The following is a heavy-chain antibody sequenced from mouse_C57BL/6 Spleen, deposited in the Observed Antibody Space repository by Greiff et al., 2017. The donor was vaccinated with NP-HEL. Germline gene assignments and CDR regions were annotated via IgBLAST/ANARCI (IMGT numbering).Heavy chain of an antibody. CDR1: GYTFTGYE. J-gene: IGHJ3*01. D-gene: IGHD1-3*01. Sequence: VQLQQSGAELVRPGASVTLSCKASGYTFTGYEMHWVKQTPGQGLEWIGAIDPETGGTSYNQKFKGKAILTADKSSSTAYMELRSLTSEESAVYYCTYNYGFAYWGQGTLVTVAA. CDR3: TYNYGFAY. V-gene: IGHV1-15*01. CDR2: IDPETGGT.